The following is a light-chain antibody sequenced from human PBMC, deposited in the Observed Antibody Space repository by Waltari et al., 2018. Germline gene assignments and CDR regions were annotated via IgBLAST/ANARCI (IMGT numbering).Light chain of an antibody. V-gene: IGLV1-51*01. J-gene: IGLJ3*02. CDR2: DNN. CDR1: TSNIGNNY. CDR3: GTWDSSPSAGRV. Sequence: QSVLTQPPSVSAAPGQTVTISCSGSTSNIGNNYVSWYQQLPGTAPKLLIYDNNKRPSGIPDRFSGSKSGTSATLGITGLQTGDEADYYCGTWDSSPSAGRVFGGGTKLTVL.